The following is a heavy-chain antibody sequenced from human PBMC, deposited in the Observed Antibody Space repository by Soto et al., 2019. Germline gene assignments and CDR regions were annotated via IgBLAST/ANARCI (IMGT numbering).Heavy chain of an antibody. J-gene: IGHJ4*02. Sequence: GGSLRLSCAASGFTFSGYAMSWVRQAPGKGLEWVSAISGSGGSTSYADSVKGRFTISRDNSKNTLYLQMNSLRAEDTAVYYCAKDRIYRCSGGSCYSDFDYWGQGTLVTVSS. D-gene: IGHD2-15*01. CDR2: ISGSGGST. V-gene: IGHV3-23*01. CDR3: AKDRIYRCSGGSCYSDFDY. CDR1: GFTFSGYA.